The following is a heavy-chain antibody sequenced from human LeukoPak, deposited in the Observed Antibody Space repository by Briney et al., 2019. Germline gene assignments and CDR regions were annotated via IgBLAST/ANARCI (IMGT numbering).Heavy chain of an antibody. Sequence: GESLKISCKGSGYSFTSYWIGWVRQMPGKGLEWMGIIYPGDSDTRYSPSFQGLVTISADKSISTAYLQWSSLKASGTAMYYCARSPYSNYDREFDPWGQGTLVTVSS. V-gene: IGHV5-51*01. J-gene: IGHJ5*02. D-gene: IGHD4-11*01. CDR2: IYPGDSDT. CDR1: GYSFTSYW. CDR3: ARSPYSNYDREFDP.